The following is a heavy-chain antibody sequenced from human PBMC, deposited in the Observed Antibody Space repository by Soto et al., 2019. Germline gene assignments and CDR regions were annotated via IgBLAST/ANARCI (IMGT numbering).Heavy chain of an antibody. D-gene: IGHD3-16*01. V-gene: IGHV4-39*01. CDR2: ISFSGST. J-gene: IGHJ4*02. CDR1: GVSISSNTYY. CDR3: AILRWGRYFDY. Sequence: WETLSLTCTVSGVSISSNTYYWGWIRQPPGKGLEWVGSISFSGSTYSNSLLSSLAIICVDTSKNQFSLMISLGTADNTAYYYCAILRWGRYFDYGGQGTLVTVS.